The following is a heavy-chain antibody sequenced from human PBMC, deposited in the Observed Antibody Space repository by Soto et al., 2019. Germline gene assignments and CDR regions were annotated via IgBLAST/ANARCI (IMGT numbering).Heavy chain of an antibody. CDR3: ARDTPAAARYYYGMDV. D-gene: IGHD6-13*01. J-gene: IGHJ6*02. CDR2: IYSGGST. Sequence: GGSLRLSCAASGFTVSSNYMSLVRQAPGKGLEWVSFIYSGGSTYYADSVKGRFTISRDNSKNTLYLQMNSLRAEDTAVYYCARDTPAAARYYYGMDVWGQGPTLTFSS. CDR1: GFTVSSNY. V-gene: IGHV3-53*01.